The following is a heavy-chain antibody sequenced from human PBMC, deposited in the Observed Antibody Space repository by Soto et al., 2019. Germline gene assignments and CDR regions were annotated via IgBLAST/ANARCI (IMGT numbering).Heavy chain of an antibody. V-gene: IGHV1-69*01. CDR1: GGTFSSYA. D-gene: IGHD2-15*01. J-gene: IGHJ4*02. CDR2: IIPIFGTA. Sequence: QVQLVQSGAEVKKPGSSVKVSCKASGGTFSSYAISWVRHAPGQGLEWMGGIIPIFGTANYAQKFQGRVTINADESTSTAYMELSSLRSEDTAVYYCARSGGSILFVGALLDYWGQGTLVTVSS. CDR3: ARSGGSILFVGALLDY.